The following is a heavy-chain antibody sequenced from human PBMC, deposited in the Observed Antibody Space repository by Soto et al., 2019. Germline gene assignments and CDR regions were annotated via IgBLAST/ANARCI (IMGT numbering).Heavy chain of an antibody. D-gene: IGHD2-15*01. V-gene: IGHV1-46*01. CDR2: INPTGDST. CDR3: ASPAVEVVGYTRYYHAMDD. Sequence: ASVKVSCKASGDTFSSSYIHWVRQAPGQGLEWMGIINPTGDSTTYAQKLQGRVTMTRDTSTSAVYMELSSLISEDTAVYYCASPAVEVVGYTRYYHAMDDWG. CDR1: GDTFSSSY. J-gene: IGHJ6*02.